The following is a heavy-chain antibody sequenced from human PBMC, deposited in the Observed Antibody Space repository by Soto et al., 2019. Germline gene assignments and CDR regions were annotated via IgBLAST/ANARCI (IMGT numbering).Heavy chain of an antibody. CDR2: ISYDGSNK. Sequence: PGGSLRLSCAASGFTFSSYAMHWVRQAPGKGLEWVAVISYDGSNKYYADSVKGRFTISRDNSKNTLYLQMNSLRAEDTAVYYCARDPRRPIAARKVWGQGTLVTV. V-gene: IGHV3-30-3*01. CDR1: GFTFSSYA. CDR3: ARDPRRPIAARKV. J-gene: IGHJ4*02. D-gene: IGHD6-6*01.